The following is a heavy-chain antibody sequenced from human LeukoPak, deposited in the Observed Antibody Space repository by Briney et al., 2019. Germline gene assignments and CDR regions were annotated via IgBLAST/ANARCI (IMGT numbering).Heavy chain of an antibody. D-gene: IGHD4-17*01. J-gene: IGHJ3*02. V-gene: IGHV4-31*03. CDR1: GGSISSGGYY. CDR2: IYYSGST. Sequence: PSETLSPTCTVSGGSISSGGYYWSWIRQHPGKGLEWIGYIYYSGSTYYNPSLKSRVTISVDTSKNQFSLKLSSVTAADTAVYYCARDSRSANDAFDIWGQGTMVTVSS. CDR3: ARDSRSANDAFDI.